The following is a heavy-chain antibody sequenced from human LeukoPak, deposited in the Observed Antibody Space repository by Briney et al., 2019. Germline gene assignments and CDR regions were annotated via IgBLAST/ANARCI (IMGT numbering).Heavy chain of an antibody. D-gene: IGHD3-16*01. V-gene: IGHV3-21*01. CDR1: GFTFSNYA. J-gene: IGHJ6*04. CDR2: ISSRSTYI. Sequence: PGGSLRLSCTAAGFTFSNYAMSWVHQAPGEGLEWVSSISSRSTYIYHADSVKGRFTISRDNAKNSLFLQMNSLRAEDTAVYFCAKSTRAVMAMMDVWGKGTTVTISS. CDR3: AKSTRAVMAMMDV.